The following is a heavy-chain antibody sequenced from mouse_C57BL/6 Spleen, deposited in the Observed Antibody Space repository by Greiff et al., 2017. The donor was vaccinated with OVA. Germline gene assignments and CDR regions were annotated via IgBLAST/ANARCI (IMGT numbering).Heavy chain of an antibody. CDR1: GYTFTDYN. CDR2: INPNNGGT. J-gene: IGHJ1*03. V-gene: IGHV1-18*01. CDR3: ARNDYDLNWYFDV. D-gene: IGHD2-4*01. Sequence: VQLQQSGPELVKPGASVKIPCKASGYTFTDYNMDWVKQSHGKSLEWIGDINPNNGGTIYNQKFKGKATLTVDKSSSTAYMELLSLTSWDTAVYYCARNDYDLNWYFDVWGTGTTVTVSS.